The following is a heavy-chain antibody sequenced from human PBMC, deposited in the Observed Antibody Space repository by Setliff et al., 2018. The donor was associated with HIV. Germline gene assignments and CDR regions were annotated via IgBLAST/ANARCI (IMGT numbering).Heavy chain of an antibody. V-gene: IGHV4-38-2*02. CDR3: ARGGYSSGWYVAGNWFDP. J-gene: IGHJ5*02. Sequence: SETLSLTCTVSGDFFSSDYYWGWIRQSPGKGLEWIGEIIHSGGTNYNPSLKSRVTISVDTSKNQFSLKLSSVTAADTAVYYCARGGYSSGWYVAGNWFDPWGQGTLVTVSS. CDR1: GDFFSSDYY. CDR2: IIHSGGT. D-gene: IGHD6-19*01.